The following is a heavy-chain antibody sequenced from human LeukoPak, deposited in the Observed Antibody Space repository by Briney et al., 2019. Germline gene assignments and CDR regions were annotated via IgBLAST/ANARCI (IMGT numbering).Heavy chain of an antibody. V-gene: IGHV4-59*01. Sequence: PSETLSLTCTVSGGSISGYYWSWIREPPGKGLEWIGFIYHTGSPDYNPSLKSRVTISVDTSKNQFSLNLTSVTAADTAMYYCARASGGDGSGSLWGQGTLATVSS. CDR1: GGSISGYY. D-gene: IGHD3-10*01. CDR3: ARASGGDGSGSL. CDR2: IYHTGSP. J-gene: IGHJ4*02.